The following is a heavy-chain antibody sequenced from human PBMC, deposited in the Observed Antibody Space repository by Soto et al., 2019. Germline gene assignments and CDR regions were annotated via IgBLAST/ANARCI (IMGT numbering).Heavy chain of an antibody. CDR1: GFTFNSYS. V-gene: IGHV3-48*04. D-gene: IGHD1-1*01. CDR2: ISSSSSTI. CDR3: ARGPTGPVDY. J-gene: IGHJ4*02. Sequence: PGGSLRLSCAASGFTFNSYSMNWVRQAPGKGLEWVSYISSSSSTIYYADSVKGRFTISRDNAKNTLFLQMNSLRAEDTAVYYCARGPTGPVDYWGQGTLVTVSS.